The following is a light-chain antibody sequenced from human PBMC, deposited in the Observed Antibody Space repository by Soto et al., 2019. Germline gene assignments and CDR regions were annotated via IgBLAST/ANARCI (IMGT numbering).Light chain of an antibody. J-gene: IGKJ5*01. CDR2: DAS. V-gene: IGKV3-11*01. Sequence: ELVLTQSPATLSLSPGERATLSCRASQSVSRHLAWYQQKPGQAPRLLIYDASSRATGIPARFSGSGSGTDFTLTISSLEPEDFAVYYCQQRTKWPITFGQGTRLEIK. CDR3: QQRTKWPIT. CDR1: QSVSRH.